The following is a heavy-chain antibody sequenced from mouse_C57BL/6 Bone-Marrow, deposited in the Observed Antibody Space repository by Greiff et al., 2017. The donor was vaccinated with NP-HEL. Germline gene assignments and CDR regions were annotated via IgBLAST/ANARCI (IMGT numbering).Heavy chain of an antibody. V-gene: IGHV10-1*01. D-gene: IGHD2-14*01. CDR1: GFSFNTYA. CDR2: IRSKSNNYAT. CDR3: VRDYRRGYAMDY. J-gene: IGHJ4*01. Sequence: EVQVVESGGGLVQPKGSLKLSCAASGFSFNTYAMNWVRQAPGKGLEWVARIRSKSNNYATYYADSVKDRFTISRDDSESMLYLQMNNLKTEDTAMYCCVRDYRRGYAMDYWGQGTSVTVSS.